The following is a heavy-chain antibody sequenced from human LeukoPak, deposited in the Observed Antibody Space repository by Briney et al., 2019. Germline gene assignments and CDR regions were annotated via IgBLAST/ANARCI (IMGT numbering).Heavy chain of an antibody. Sequence: ASVTVSCTASGYTFTGYYMHWVRQAPGQGLEWMGRINPNSGGTNYAQKFQGRVTMTRDTSISTAYMELSRLRSDDTAVYYCARGSSSRHFDYWGQGTLVTVSS. CDR2: INPNSGGT. CDR1: GYTFTGYY. V-gene: IGHV1-2*06. D-gene: IGHD6-6*01. CDR3: ARGSSSRHFDY. J-gene: IGHJ4*02.